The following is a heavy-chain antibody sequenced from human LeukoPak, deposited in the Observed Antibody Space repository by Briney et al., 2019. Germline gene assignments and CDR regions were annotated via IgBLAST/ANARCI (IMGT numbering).Heavy chain of an antibody. CDR3: ARGFGVVID. J-gene: IGHJ4*02. V-gene: IGHV3-7*04. Sequence: SGGSLRLSCAASGFTFSDYYMSWIRQAPGKGLEWVANIKQDGSEKYYVDSVKGRFTTSRDNAKNSLYLQMNSLRAEDTAVYYCARGFGVVIDWGQGTLVTVSS. CDR1: GFTFSDYY. CDR2: IKQDGSEK. D-gene: IGHD3-3*01.